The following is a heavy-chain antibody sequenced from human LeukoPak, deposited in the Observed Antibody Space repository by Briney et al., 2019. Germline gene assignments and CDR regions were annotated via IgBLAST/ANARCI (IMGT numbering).Heavy chain of an antibody. D-gene: IGHD3-22*01. CDR3: ARDQADYYVTSGYSH. CDR2: IYTSGST. J-gene: IGHJ4*02. Sequence: SETLSLTCTVSGGSISSGTYSWDWIRQPAGKGLEWIGRIYTSGSTNYNPSLKSRVTISVDTSKNQFSLKLSSVTAADTAVYYCARDQADYYVTSGYSHWGQGTLVTVSS. V-gene: IGHV4-61*02. CDR1: GGSISSGTYS.